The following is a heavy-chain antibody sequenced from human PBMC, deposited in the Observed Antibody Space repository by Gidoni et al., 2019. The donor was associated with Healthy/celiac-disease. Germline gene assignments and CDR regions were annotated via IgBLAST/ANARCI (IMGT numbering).Heavy chain of an antibody. V-gene: IGHV5-51*01. CDR3: ARAIVGATNSFDY. Sequence: GKGLEWMGAIYPGDSDTSYSPSFQGQVTISADRSISTAYLQWGSLKASDTAMYYCARAIVGATNSFDYWGQGTLVTVSS. J-gene: IGHJ4*02. CDR2: IYPGDSDT. D-gene: IGHD1-26*01.